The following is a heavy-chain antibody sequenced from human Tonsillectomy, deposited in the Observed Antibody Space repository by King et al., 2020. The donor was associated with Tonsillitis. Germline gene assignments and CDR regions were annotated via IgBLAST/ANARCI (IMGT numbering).Heavy chain of an antibody. J-gene: IGHJ4*02. Sequence: VQLVESGGGLAQPGGSLRLSCAASGFTFSYYSMNWVRQAPGKGLEWVSYISSTITTSSRTTIYYADSVKGRFTISRDNAKNSLYLQMNSLRAEDTAVYYCARAEYYDFWSDYWGQGTLVTVSS. CDR3: ARAEYYDFWSDY. CDR2: ISSTITTSSRTTI. V-gene: IGHV3-48*01. D-gene: IGHD3-3*01. CDR1: GFTFSYYS.